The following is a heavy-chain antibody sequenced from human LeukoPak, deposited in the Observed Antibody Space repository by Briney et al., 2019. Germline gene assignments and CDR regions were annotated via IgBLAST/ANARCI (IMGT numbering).Heavy chain of an antibody. CDR2: IYSGGST. CDR3: AAHYGSGSYIGPFDY. Sequence: GGSLRLSCAASGFTVSSNYMSWVRQAPGKGLEWASVIYSGGSTYYADSVKGRFTISRHNSKNTLYLQMNSLRAEDTAVYYCAAHYGSGSYIGPFDYWGQGTLVTVSS. J-gene: IGHJ4*02. CDR1: GFTVSSNY. D-gene: IGHD3-10*01. V-gene: IGHV3-53*04.